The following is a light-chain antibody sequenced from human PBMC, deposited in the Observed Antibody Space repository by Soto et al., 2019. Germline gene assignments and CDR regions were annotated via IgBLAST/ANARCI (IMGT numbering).Light chain of an antibody. CDR3: QSSHSCGSYPYV. J-gene: IGLJ6*01. Sequence: YELTQPPSVSVSPGQTARITCSGDALPKQYAYWYQQKPGQAPVVVIYKDNGRPSGIPERFSGSSSGTTVTLTISGVQAEDEAYYYCQSSHSCGSYPYVLGTGTKV. CDR2: KDN. CDR1: ALPKQY. V-gene: IGLV3-25*02.